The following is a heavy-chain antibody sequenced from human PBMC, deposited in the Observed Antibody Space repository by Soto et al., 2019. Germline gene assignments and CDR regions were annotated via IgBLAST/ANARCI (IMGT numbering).Heavy chain of an antibody. CDR3: ARDRGYYGLEV. CDR2: ISPNGQGI. J-gene: IGHJ6*04. D-gene: IGHD3-10*01. V-gene: IGHV3-23*01. CDR1: GFTVTSNG. Sequence: PGWSLRLSCGVSGFTVTSNGVSWVRQAPGKGLEWVSAISPNGQGIWYADSVKGRFTISRDISRNTVFLQMNSLRAEDRAVYYCARDRGYYGLEVWGEGTKVTVSS.